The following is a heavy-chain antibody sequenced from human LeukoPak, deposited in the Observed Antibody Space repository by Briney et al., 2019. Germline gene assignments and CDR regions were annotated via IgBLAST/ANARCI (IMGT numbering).Heavy chain of an antibody. D-gene: IGHD3-3*01. CDR2: IDTSGGNT. V-gene: IGHV3-23*01. CDR1: GFTFSSYA. J-gene: IGHJ4*02. Sequence: GGSLRLSCAASGFTFSSYAMSWVRQAPGKGLEWVSVIDTSGGNTYYSDSVKGRFTISRDNSKNTLYLQMNSLRAEDTAVYYCAKEMDFWRGYSNPFDFWGQGTLVTVSS. CDR3: AKEMDFWRGYSNPFDF.